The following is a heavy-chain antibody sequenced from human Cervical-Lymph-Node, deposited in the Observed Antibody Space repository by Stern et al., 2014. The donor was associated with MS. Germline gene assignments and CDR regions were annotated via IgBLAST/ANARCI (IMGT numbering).Heavy chain of an antibody. Sequence: QEQLVESGAEVKKPGSSVKVSCKASGGTFSSYAISWVRQAPGQGLEWMGGIIPIFGTANYAQKFQGRVTITADESTSTAYMELSSLRSEDTAVYYCARSYYYDSSGLYYYYGMDVWGQGTTVTVSS. CDR1: GGTFSSYA. CDR3: ARSYYYDSSGLYYYYGMDV. D-gene: IGHD3-22*01. V-gene: IGHV1-69*01. J-gene: IGHJ6*02. CDR2: IIPIFGTA.